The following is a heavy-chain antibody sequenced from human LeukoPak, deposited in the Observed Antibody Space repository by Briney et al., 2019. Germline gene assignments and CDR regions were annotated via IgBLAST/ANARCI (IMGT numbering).Heavy chain of an antibody. D-gene: IGHD4/OR15-4a*01. Sequence: GGSLRLSCTVSGFTVSSNSMSWVRQAPGKGLEWVSFIYSDNTHYSDSVKGRFTISRDKSKNTLYLQMNSLRAEDTAVYYCARRAGAYSHPYDYWGQGTLVTVSS. CDR3: ARRAGAYSHPYDY. V-gene: IGHV3-53*01. CDR2: IYSDNT. CDR1: GFTVSSNS. J-gene: IGHJ4*02.